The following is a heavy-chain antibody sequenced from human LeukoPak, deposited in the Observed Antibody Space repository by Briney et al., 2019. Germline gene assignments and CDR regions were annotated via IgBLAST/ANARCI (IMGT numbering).Heavy chain of an antibody. J-gene: IGHJ3*02. CDR3: ARDSAINYYDSSGYYYEHAFGI. Sequence: PGGSLRLSCAASGFTVSSNYMSWVRQAPGKGLEWVSVIYSGGSTYYADSVKGRFTISRDNSKNTLYLQMNSLRAEDTAVYYCARDSAINYYDSSGYYYEHAFGIWGQGTMVTVSS. CDR2: IYSGGST. CDR1: GFTVSSNY. V-gene: IGHV3-53*01. D-gene: IGHD3-22*01.